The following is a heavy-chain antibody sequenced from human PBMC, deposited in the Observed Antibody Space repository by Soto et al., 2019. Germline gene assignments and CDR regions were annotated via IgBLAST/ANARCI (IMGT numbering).Heavy chain of an antibody. V-gene: IGHV3-72*01. Sequence: EVQLVESGGGLVQPGGSLRLSCEGSGFTFSGHYMDWVRQAPGKGLEWLGRIRNKPNGHTTAYAASVKGRFTISRDDSTNVVYLQMNSLKSEDTALYYCSTTVITAPLFEYWGQGTLVAVSS. J-gene: IGHJ4*02. CDR1: GFTFSGHY. CDR3: STTVITAPLFEY. D-gene: IGHD2-21*02. CDR2: IRNKPNGHTT.